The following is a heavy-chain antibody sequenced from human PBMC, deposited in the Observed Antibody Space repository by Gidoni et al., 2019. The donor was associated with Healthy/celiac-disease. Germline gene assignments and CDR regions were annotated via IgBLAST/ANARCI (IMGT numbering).Heavy chain of an antibody. J-gene: IGHJ3*02. CDR2: ISDDGSNK. V-gene: IGHV3-30*18. Sequence: QVQLVESGGGVVQPGRSLRLSCSASGFPFSRYGMHWVRQAPGKGLEWVAGISDDGSNKYYADSVKGRFTISRDNSKNTLYLQMNSLRAEDTAVYYCAKEVDYSNYPRFGFDDAFDIWGQGTMVTVSS. CDR3: AKEVDYSNYPRFGFDDAFDI. D-gene: IGHD4-4*01. CDR1: GFPFSRYG.